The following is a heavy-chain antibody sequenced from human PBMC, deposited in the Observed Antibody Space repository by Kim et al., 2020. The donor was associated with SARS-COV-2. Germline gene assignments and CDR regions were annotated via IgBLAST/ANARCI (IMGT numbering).Heavy chain of an antibody. D-gene: IGHD3-3*02. J-gene: IGHJ6*03. Sequence: SETLSLTCTVSGDSISNYYWSWIRQPPGKGLECIGYIYYSGTTNYNPSLKSRVTISVDTSKNQFSLKVNSVTAADTAVYYCARLRASLAEGYMDVWGKGTTVTVSS. V-gene: IGHV4-59*08. CDR3: ARLRASLAEGYMDV. CDR2: IYYSGTT. CDR1: GDSISNYY.